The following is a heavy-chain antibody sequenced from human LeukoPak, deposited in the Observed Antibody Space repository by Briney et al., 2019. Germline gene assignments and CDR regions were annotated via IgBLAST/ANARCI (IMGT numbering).Heavy chain of an antibody. V-gene: IGHV4-34*01. CDR3: ARDLIGYCSGRTCSDWFDP. J-gene: IGHJ5*02. D-gene: IGHD2-15*01. CDR1: GGSFSGYY. CDR2: INHRGST. Sequence: SETLSLTCAGYGGSFSGYYWSWIRQPPEKGLEWIGEINHRGSTNYNPSLKSRVTISVDTSKNQFSLNLSSVTAADAPVYYCARDLIGYCSGRTCSDWFDPWGQGNLVTVSS.